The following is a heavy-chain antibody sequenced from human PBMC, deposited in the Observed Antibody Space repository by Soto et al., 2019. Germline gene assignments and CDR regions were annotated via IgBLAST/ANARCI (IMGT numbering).Heavy chain of an antibody. D-gene: IGHD6-6*01. J-gene: IGHJ4*02. V-gene: IGHV3-66*01. Sequence: EVQLVESGGGLVQPGGSLRLSCAASGFTVSSNYMTWVRQTPGRGLEWVSVISSGGSTYYAESVKGRFTISRDNSKNTVYLQMNSLTAEDTAVHYCARDGTSTISARALDFCGQGTLVTVSS. CDR1: GFTVSSNY. CDR2: ISSGGST. CDR3: ARDGTSTISARALDF.